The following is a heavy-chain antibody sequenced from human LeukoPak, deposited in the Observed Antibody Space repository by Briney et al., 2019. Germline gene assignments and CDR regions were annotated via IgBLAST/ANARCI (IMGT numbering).Heavy chain of an antibody. D-gene: IGHD3-9*01. V-gene: IGHV5-51*01. CDR2: IYPGDSDT. CDR1: GYSFTSYW. J-gene: IGHJ4*02. CDR3: ARGVRYFDWTREYYFDY. Sequence: GESLKISCKGSGYSFTSYWIGWVRRVPGKGLEWMGIIYPGDSDTRYSPSFQGQVTISADKSISTAYLQWSSLKASDTAMYYCARGVRYFDWTREYYFDYWGQGTLVTVSS.